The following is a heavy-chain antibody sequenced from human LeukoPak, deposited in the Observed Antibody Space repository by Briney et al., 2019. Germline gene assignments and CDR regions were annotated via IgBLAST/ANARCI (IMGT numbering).Heavy chain of an antibody. CDR3: ARDHHEWGLRAFDI. CDR1: GGSISSYY. CDR2: IYYSGST. Sequence: PSETLSLTCTVSGGSISSYYWSWIRQPPGKGLEWIGYIYYSGSTNYNPSLKSRVTISVDTSKNQFSLKLSSVTAADTAVYYCARDHHEWGLRAFDIWGQGTMVTVSS. V-gene: IGHV4-59*01. D-gene: IGHD1-26*01. J-gene: IGHJ3*02.